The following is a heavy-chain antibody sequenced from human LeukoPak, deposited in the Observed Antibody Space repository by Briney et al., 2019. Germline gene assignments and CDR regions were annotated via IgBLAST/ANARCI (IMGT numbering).Heavy chain of an antibody. J-gene: IGHJ4*02. D-gene: IGHD3-22*01. CDR3: ARVYYDSSGYWGPQTTENDY. V-gene: IGHV1-8*01. CDR2: MNPNSGNT. Sequence: GASVKVSCKASGYTFTSYDINWVRQATGQGLEWMGWMNPNSGNTGYAQKFQGRVTMTRNTSISTAYMELSSLRSDDTAVYYCARVYYDSSGYWGPQTTENDYWGQGTLVTVSS. CDR1: GYTFTSYD.